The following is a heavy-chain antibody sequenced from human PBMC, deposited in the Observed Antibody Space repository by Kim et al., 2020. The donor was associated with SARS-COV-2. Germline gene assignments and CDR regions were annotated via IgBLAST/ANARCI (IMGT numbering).Heavy chain of an antibody. Sequence: GGSLRLSCAASGFTFSNYAMSWVRQAPGKGLEWVSGISSGGGSTYSADSVRGRFAISRDNSRNTLYLQMDSLRAEDTAIYFCARDLTAAYRSTWGFDYWG. V-gene: IGHV3-23*01. J-gene: IGHJ4*01. CDR2: ISSGGGST. D-gene: IGHD6-13*01. CDR3: ARDLTAAYRSTWGFDY. CDR1: GFTFSNYA.